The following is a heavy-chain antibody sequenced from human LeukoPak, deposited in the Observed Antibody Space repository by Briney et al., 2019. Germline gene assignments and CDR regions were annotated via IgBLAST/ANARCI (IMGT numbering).Heavy chain of an antibody. CDR2: INHSGST. CDR3: ARGWGASQDY. CDR1: GGSFSGYY. J-gene: IGHJ4*02. D-gene: IGHD1-26*01. Sequence: SETLSLTCAVYGGSFSGYYWSWIRQPPGKGLEWIGEINHSGSTSYNPSLKSRVTISVDTSKNQFSLKLSSVTAADTAVYYCARGWGASQDYWGQGTLVTVSS. V-gene: IGHV4-34*01.